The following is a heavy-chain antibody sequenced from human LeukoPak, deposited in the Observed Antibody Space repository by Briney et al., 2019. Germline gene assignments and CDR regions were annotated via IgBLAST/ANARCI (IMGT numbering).Heavy chain of an antibody. CDR1: GGSMTIDNYY. V-gene: IGHV4-39*07. CDR2: VFYSGTT. CDR3: ARAGPGGVQLWSPFDY. Sequence: SETLSLTCTVSGGSMTIDNYYWAWIRQPPGKGLEWLGSVFYSGTTYYNPSLSNRVTISVDTSKNQFSLSLSSVTVADTAVYYCARAGPGGVQLWSPFDYWGQGTLVTVSS. D-gene: IGHD5-18*01. J-gene: IGHJ4*02.